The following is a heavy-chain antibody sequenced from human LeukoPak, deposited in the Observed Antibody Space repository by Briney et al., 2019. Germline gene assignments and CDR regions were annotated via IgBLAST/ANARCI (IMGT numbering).Heavy chain of an antibody. J-gene: IGHJ4*02. CDR2: IYYSGST. Sequence: PSETLSLTCTVSGGSISSYYWSWIRQPPGKGLEWIGYIYYSGSTNYNPSLKSRVTISVDMSKNQFSLKLSSVTAADTAVYYCARDLMDSSGWYGIDYWGQGTLVTVSS. D-gene: IGHD6-19*01. CDR1: GGSISSYY. CDR3: ARDLMDSSGWYGIDY. V-gene: IGHV4-59*01.